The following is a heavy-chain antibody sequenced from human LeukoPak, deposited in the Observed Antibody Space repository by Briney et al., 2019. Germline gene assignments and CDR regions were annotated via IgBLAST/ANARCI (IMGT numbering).Heavy chain of an antibody. CDR2: INRDGTQK. V-gene: IGHV3-7*01. D-gene: IGHD2/OR15-2a*01. CDR3: ARDFNMAIYYFDY. CDR1: GFTFSTYW. Sequence: GGSLRLSCAASGFTFSTYWMTWVRQAPGKGLEWVANINRDGTQKYYVDSVKGRFSISRDNAQNSLYLHMNSLRAEDTAVYYCARDFNMAIYYFDYWGQGTLVTVSS. J-gene: IGHJ4*02.